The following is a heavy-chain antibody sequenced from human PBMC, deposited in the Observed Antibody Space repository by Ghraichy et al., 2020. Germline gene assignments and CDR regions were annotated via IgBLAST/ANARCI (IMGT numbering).Heavy chain of an antibody. V-gene: IGHV3-30*18. CDR3: AKDREWLVRWYFDL. Sequence: GGSLRLSCAASGFTFSSYGMHWVRQAPGKGLEWVAVVSYDGSKKYYVDSVKGRFTISRDNSKNTLYLQMNSLRAEDTAVYYCAKDREWLVRWYFDLWGRGTLVTVSS. CDR1: GFTFSSYG. J-gene: IGHJ2*01. CDR2: VSYDGSKK. D-gene: IGHD6-19*01.